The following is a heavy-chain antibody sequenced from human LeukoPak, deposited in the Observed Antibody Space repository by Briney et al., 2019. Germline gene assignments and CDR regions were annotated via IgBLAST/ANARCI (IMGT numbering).Heavy chain of an antibody. Sequence: PSETLSLTCTVSGASITSRGSCWGWLRQPPGKGLEWIGSLYYSGSTYYYPSLKSRVTIPVDTSKNQFSLKLNSVSAADAAVYYCARRKIEVAGIIDYWGQGTLVTVSS. CDR2: LYYSGST. D-gene: IGHD6-19*01. V-gene: IGHV4-39*01. CDR1: GASITSRGSC. J-gene: IGHJ4*02. CDR3: ARRKIEVAGIIDY.